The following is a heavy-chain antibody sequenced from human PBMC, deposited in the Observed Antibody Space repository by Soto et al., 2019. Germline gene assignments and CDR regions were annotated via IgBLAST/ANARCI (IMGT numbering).Heavy chain of an antibody. CDR2: ISSSSSYI. CDR3: ARVERADPDDYSNYYYYYGMDV. V-gene: IGHV3-21*01. CDR1: GFTFSSYS. J-gene: IGHJ6*02. Sequence: GGSLRLSCAASGFTFSSYSMNWVRQAPGKGLEWVSSISSSSSYIYYADSVKGRFTISRDNAKNSLYLQMNSLRAEDTAVYYCARVERADPDDYSNYYYYYGMDVWGQGTTVTVSS. D-gene: IGHD4-4*01.